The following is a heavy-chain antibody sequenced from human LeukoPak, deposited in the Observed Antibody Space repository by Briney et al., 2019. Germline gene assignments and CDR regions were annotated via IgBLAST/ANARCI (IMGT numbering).Heavy chain of an antibody. CDR3: AKVGGGWQDY. D-gene: IGHD6-19*01. CDR1: GFTFSSYA. J-gene: IGHJ4*02. Sequence: PGGSLRLSCAVSGFTFSSYAMSWVRQAPGQGLEWVSSISGSGGNARYADSVRGRFAISRDNSKNTLYVQMTSLRAEDTAVYYCAKVGGGWQDYWGQGTLVTVSS. CDR2: ISGSGGNA. V-gene: IGHV3-23*01.